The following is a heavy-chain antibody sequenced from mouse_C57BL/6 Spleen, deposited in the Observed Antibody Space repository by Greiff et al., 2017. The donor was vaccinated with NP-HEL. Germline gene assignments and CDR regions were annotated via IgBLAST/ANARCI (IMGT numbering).Heavy chain of an antibody. CDR2: IDPSDSET. Sequence: VQLQQPGAELVRPGSSVKLSCMASGYTFTSYWMHWVKQRPIQGLEWIGNIDPSDSETHYNQKFKDKATLTVDKSSSTAYMQLSSLTSEDSAVYYCATEAITTVVATPFDYWGQGTTLTVSS. V-gene: IGHV1-52*01. CDR1: GYTFTSYW. D-gene: IGHD1-1*01. CDR3: ATEAITTVVATPFDY. J-gene: IGHJ2*01.